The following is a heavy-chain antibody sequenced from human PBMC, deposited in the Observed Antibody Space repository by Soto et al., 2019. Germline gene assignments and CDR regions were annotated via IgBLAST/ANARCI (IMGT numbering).Heavy chain of an antibody. D-gene: IGHD2-2*01. Sequence: GGSLRLSCAASGFSFSSYSMNWVRQAPGKGLEWVSSISSSSSYIYYADSVKGRFTISRDNSKNTLYLQMNSLRAEDTAVYYCARDWVVVVPAATNYYYYGMDVWGQGTTVTVSS. CDR2: ISSSSSYI. J-gene: IGHJ6*02. CDR1: GFSFSSYS. CDR3: ARDWVVVVPAATNYYYYGMDV. V-gene: IGHV3-21*01.